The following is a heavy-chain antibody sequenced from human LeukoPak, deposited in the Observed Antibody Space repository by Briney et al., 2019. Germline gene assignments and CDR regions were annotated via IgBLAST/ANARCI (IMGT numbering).Heavy chain of an antibody. CDR2: ISGSGGST. Sequence: GGSLRLSCAASGFTFSSYAMSWVRQAPGKGLEWVSAISGSGGSTYYADSVKGRFTISRDNSKNTLYLQMNSLRAEDTAVYYCAKGTIFGVAPPCMDVWGKGTTVTVSS. CDR1: GFTFSSYA. CDR3: AKGTIFGVAPPCMDV. D-gene: IGHD3-3*01. J-gene: IGHJ6*03. V-gene: IGHV3-23*01.